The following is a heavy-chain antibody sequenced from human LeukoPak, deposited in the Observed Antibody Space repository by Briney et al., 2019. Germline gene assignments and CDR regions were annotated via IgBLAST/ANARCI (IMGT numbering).Heavy chain of an antibody. D-gene: IGHD2-15*01. CDR3: ARDPILLGYYYYGMDV. V-gene: IGHV1-46*01. CDR1: GYTFTSYY. Sequence: ASVKVSCKASGYTFTSYYMHWVRQAPGQGLEWMGIINPSGGSTSYAQKFQGRVTMTRDTSTSTVYTELSSLRSEDTAVYYCARDPILLGYYYYGMDVWGKGTTVTVSS. J-gene: IGHJ6*04. CDR2: INPSGGST.